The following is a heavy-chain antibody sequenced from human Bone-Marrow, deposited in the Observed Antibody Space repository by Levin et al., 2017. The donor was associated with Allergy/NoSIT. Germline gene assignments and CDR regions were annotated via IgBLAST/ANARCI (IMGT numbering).Heavy chain of an antibody. CDR2: IDKTGSI. D-gene: IGHD4-17*01. V-gene: IGHV4-61*02. J-gene: IGHJ4*02. CDR1: GGSISSGPYY. Sequence: SETLSLTCTVSGGSISSGPYYWTWIRQPAGKGLEWIGRIDKTGSINYSPSLKSRVTISLDTSENQFSLKLSSVTAADTAVYYCVRRGSDYVLDYWGQGTLVTVSS. CDR3: VRRGSDYVLDY.